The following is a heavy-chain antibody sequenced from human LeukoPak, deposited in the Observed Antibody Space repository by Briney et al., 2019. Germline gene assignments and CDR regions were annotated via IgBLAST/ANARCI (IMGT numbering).Heavy chain of an antibody. J-gene: IGHJ6*02. D-gene: IGHD5-12*01. V-gene: IGHV3-53*01. CDR3: ARDRGMGYSGYDFWGYYYYYGMAV. CDR2: IYSGGST. Sequence: GGSLRLSCAASGFTVSSNYMSWVRQAPGKGLEWVSVIYSGGSTYYADSVKGRFTISRDNSKNTLYLQMNTLSAENPAVYYCARDRGMGYSGYDFWGYYYYYGMAVWGQGTTVTVSS. CDR1: GFTVSSNY.